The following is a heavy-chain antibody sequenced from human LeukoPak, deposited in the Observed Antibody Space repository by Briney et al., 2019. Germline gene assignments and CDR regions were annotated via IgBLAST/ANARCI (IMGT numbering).Heavy chain of an antibody. D-gene: IGHD1-1*01. CDR1: GGSFGGYY. CDR3: ARGEPTGTQTNWFDP. V-gene: IGHV4-34*01. J-gene: IGHJ5*02. Sequence: SETPSLTCAVYGGSFGGYYWSWIRQPPGKGLEWIGEINHSGSTNYNPSLKSRVTISVDTSKKQFSLKLSSVTAADTAVYYCARGEPTGTQTNWFDPWGQGTLVTVSS. CDR2: INHSGST.